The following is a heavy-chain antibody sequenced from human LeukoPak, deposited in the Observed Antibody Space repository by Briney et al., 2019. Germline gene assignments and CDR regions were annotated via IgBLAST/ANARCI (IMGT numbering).Heavy chain of an antibody. J-gene: IGHJ3*02. Sequence: GGSLRLSCAASGFTFSSYSMNWVRQAPGKGLERVSSISSSSSYIYYADSVKGRFTISRDNAKNSLYLQMNSLRAEDTAVYYCASRGGVRYFDWSSDAFDIWGQGTMVTVSS. CDR1: GFTFSSYS. V-gene: IGHV3-21*01. D-gene: IGHD3-9*01. CDR2: ISSSSSYI. CDR3: ASRGGVRYFDWSSDAFDI.